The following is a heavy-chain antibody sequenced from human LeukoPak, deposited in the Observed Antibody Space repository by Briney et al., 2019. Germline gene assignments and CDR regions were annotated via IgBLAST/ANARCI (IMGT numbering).Heavy chain of an antibody. Sequence: SETLSLTCTVSGGSISSYYWSWIRQPAGKGLEWIGRIYTSGSTNYNPSLKSRVTISVDKSKNQFSLKLSSVTAADTAVYYCARDGPDYYDSSGFDYWGQGTLVTVSS. CDR3: ARDGPDYYDSSGFDY. CDR2: IYTSGST. D-gene: IGHD3-22*01. CDR1: GGSISSYY. J-gene: IGHJ4*02. V-gene: IGHV4-4*07.